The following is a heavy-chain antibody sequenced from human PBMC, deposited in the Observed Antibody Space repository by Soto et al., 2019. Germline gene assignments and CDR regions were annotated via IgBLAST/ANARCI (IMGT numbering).Heavy chain of an antibody. V-gene: IGHV3-23*01. CDR3: AKFSREERYYYYGMDV. J-gene: IGHJ6*02. Sequence: GGSLRLSCAASGFTFSSYAMSWARQAPGKGMEWVSAISGSGGSTYYADSVKGRFTISRDNSKNTLYLQMNSLRAEDTAVYYCAKFSREERYYYYGMDVWGQGTTVTVSS. CDR1: GFTFSSYA. CDR2: ISGSGGST. D-gene: IGHD1-26*01.